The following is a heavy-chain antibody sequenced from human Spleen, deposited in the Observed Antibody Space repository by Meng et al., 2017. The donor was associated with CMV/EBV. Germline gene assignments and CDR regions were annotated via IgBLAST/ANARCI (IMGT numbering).Heavy chain of an antibody. CDR2: IYYSGST. J-gene: IGHJ5*02. V-gene: IGHV4-39*07. D-gene: IGHD2-15*01. CDR1: GVSLSSGDNF. Sequence: SETLSLTCTVSGVSLSSGDNFWSWIRQPPGKGLEWIGSIYYSGSTYYNPSLKSRVTISVYTSKYQFSLKLSSVTAADTAVYYCARSGGDIVVPISGFDPWGQGTLVTVSS. CDR3: ARSGGDIVVPISGFDP.